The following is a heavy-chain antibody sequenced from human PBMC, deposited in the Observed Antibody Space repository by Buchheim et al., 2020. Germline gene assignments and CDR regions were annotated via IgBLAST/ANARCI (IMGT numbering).Heavy chain of an antibody. Sequence: QVQLVESGGGVVQPGRSLRLSCAASGFTFSSYAMHWVRQAPGKGLEWVAVISYDGSNKYYADSVKGRFTISRDNSKNTLYLQMNSLRAEDTAVYYCARDPLVVEAAHTTAYGMDVWGQGTT. J-gene: IGHJ6*02. D-gene: IGHD2-15*01. V-gene: IGHV3-30-3*01. CDR1: GFTFSSYA. CDR2: ISYDGSNK. CDR3: ARDPLVVEAAHTTAYGMDV.